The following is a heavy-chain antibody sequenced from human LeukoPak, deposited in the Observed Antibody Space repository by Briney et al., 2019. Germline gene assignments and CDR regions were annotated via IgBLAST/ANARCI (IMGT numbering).Heavy chain of an antibody. CDR1: GFSFRDYP. Sequence: GGSLRLSCVAAGFSFRDYPMGWVRRASGKRLEWVSGISAGADVIFYADPVKGRFTISRDNSKNTLYLQMNSLRAEDTAVFYCAKDQGVVFGYFDNWGQGTLVTVSS. CDR3: AKDQGVVFGYFDN. CDR2: ISAGADVI. V-gene: IGHV3-23*01. D-gene: IGHD3-3*01. J-gene: IGHJ4*02.